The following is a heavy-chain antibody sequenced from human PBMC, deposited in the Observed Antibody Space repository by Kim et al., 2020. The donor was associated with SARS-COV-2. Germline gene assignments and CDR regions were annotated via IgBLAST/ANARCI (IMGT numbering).Heavy chain of an antibody. D-gene: IGHD2-21*01. CDR2: ISWNSGSK. V-gene: IGHV3-9*01. Sequence: GGSLRLSCAASGFTFDDYAMHWVRQAPGKGLEWVSGISWNSGSKNYADSVKGRFTISRDNTKNSLYLQMYSLRAEDTALYYCAKDLLSESAPDYWGQGTL. J-gene: IGHJ4*02. CDR3: AKDLLSESAPDY. CDR1: GFTFDDYA.